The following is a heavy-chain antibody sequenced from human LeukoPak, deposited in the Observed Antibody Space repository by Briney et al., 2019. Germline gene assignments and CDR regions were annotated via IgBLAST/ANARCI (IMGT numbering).Heavy chain of an antibody. CDR2: INPSGGST. CDR1: GYTFTSYY. CDR3: ASTLRGLIAAGRFDY. J-gene: IGHJ4*02. Sequence: ASVKVSCKASGYTFTSYYMHWVRQAPGQGLEWMGIINPSGGSTSYAQKFQGRVTMTRDTSKNQFSLKLSSVTAADTAVYYCASTLRGLIAAGRFDYWGQGTLVTVSS. V-gene: IGHV1-46*01. D-gene: IGHD6-13*01.